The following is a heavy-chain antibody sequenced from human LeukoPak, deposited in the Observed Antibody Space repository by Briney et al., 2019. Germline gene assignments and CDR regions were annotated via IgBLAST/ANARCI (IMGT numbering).Heavy chain of an antibody. CDR1: GFTFSSYW. Sequence: GGSLRLSCAASGFTFSSYWMSWVRQAPGKGLEWVANIKQDGSEKYYVDSVKGRFTISRDNAKNSLYLQMNSLRAEDTAVYYCARDQRIDYGYYTYFDYWGQGTLVTVSS. CDR2: IKQDGSEK. V-gene: IGHV3-7*01. J-gene: IGHJ4*02. D-gene: IGHD4-17*01. CDR3: ARDQRIDYGYYTYFDY.